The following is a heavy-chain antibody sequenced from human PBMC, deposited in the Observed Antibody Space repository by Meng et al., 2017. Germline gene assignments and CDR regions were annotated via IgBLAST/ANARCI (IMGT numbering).Heavy chain of an antibody. D-gene: IGHD6-13*01. CDR2: IYYSGST. Sequence: LHDSRPSLAKPSHTLSLPFTFSRCSISSGCYYWGWIRQHPGKGLEWIGYIYYSGSTYSNPSLKSLVTMSVDTSKNQFSLKLSSVTAADTAVYYCARVVGKLGIAAATRFDPWGQGTLVTVSS. CDR1: RCSISSGCYY. CDR3: ARVVGKLGIAAATRFDP. J-gene: IGHJ5*02. V-gene: IGHV4-31*01.